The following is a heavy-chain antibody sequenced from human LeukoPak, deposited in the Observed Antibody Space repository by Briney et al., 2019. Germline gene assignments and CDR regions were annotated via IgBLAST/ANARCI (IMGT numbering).Heavy chain of an antibody. CDR3: SGGRDITVAGPGGYFDY. Sequence: GGSLRLSCAASGFIFSDYHMSWVRQASGKGLEWVAYISPGGDAVYFADSVRGRITISRDNAKNSLFLQMSSLTAEDTAVYYCSGGRDITVAGPGGYFDYWGQGSLVTVSS. CDR1: GFIFSDYH. V-gene: IGHV3-11*01. D-gene: IGHD6-19*01. CDR2: ISPGGDAV. J-gene: IGHJ4*02.